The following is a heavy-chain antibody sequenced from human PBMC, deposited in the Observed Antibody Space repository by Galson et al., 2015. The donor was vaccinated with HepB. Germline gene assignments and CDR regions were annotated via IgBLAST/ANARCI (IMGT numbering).Heavy chain of an antibody. CDR2: IIPIFGTA. J-gene: IGHJ6*02. D-gene: IGHD6-19*01. V-gene: IGHV1-69*13. Sequence: SVKVSCKASGVTFSNYAISWVRQAPGQGLDWMGGIIPIFGTANYAQKFQGRVTITADESTNTAYMELSSLRSDDTAVYYYARVPVAGTYYGMDVWGQGTTVTVSS. CDR3: ARVPVAGTYYGMDV. CDR1: GVTFSNYA.